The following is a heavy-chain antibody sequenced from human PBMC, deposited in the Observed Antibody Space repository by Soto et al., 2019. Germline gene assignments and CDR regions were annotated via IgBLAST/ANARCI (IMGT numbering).Heavy chain of an antibody. Sequence: SETLSLTCTVSGGSISSSSYYWGWIRQPPGKGLEWIGSIYYSGSTYYNPSLKSRVTISVDTSKNQFSLKLSSVTAADTAVYYFARLLRGDKMGEVDYWGQGTLVTVSS. V-gene: IGHV4-39*01. J-gene: IGHJ4*02. CDR3: ARLLRGDKMGEVDY. CDR2: IYYSGST. CDR1: GGSISSSSYY. D-gene: IGHD2-21*02.